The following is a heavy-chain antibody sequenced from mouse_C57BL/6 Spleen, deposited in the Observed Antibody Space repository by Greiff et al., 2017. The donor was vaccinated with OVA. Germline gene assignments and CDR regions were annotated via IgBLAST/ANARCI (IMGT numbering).Heavy chain of an antibody. V-gene: IGHV1-82*01. CDR1: GYAFSSSW. J-gene: IGHJ4*01. Sequence: QVQLKESGPELVKPGASVKISCKASGYAFSSSWMNWVKQRPGKGLEWIGRIYPGDGDTNYNGKFKGKATLTADKSSSTAYMPLSSLTSEDSAVYFCARSSPYAMDYWGQGTSVTVSS. D-gene: IGHD6-2*01. CDR3: ARSSPYAMDY. CDR2: IYPGDGDT.